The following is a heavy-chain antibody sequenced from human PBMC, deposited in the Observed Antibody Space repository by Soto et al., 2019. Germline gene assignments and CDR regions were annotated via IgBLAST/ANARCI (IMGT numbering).Heavy chain of an antibody. V-gene: IGHV3-30*18. CDR1: GFTFSRYG. D-gene: IGHD5-12*01. Sequence: SLRLSCAASGFTFSRYGMHWVRHAPGKGLEWVAVISPDGSTKYYADSVKGRFTILRDSSKNTLYLQMNSLRAEDTAVYYCAKVEGLIIPGGYGVDVWGQGTTVTVSS. J-gene: IGHJ6*02. CDR2: ISPDGSTK. CDR3: AKVEGLIIPGGYGVDV.